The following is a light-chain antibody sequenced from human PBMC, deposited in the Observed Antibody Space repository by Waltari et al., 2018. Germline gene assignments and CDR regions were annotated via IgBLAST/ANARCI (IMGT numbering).Light chain of an antibody. CDR1: ALPNQY. CDR3: QSADSSSKFQV. CDR2: KDT. J-gene: IGLJ2*01. V-gene: IGLV3-25*03. Sequence: SYELTQPPSVSVSPGQTARITCSGDALPNQYAYWYQQKSGQATVVIIYKDTERPSGIPERFSGSTSGTIVTLTISGVQAEDEADYYCQSADSSSKFQVFGGGTKLTVL.